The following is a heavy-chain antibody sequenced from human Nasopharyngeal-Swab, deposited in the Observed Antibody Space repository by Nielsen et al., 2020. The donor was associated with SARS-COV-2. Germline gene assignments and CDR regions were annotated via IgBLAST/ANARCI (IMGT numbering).Heavy chain of an antibody. J-gene: IGHJ6*02. Sequence: SVKVSCKASGGTFSSYAISWVRQAPGQGLEWMGGIIPIFGTANYAQKFQGRVTITADESTSTAYMELSSLRSEDTAVYCCARGIAAADYYYYGMDVWGQGTTVTVSS. V-gene: IGHV1-69*13. CDR1: GGTFSSYA. CDR2: IIPIFGTA. CDR3: ARGIAAADYYYYGMDV. D-gene: IGHD6-13*01.